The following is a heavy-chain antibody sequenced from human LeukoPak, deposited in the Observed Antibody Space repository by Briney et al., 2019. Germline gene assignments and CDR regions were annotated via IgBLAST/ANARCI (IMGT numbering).Heavy chain of an antibody. CDR3: ARLGEVLIHWFDP. CDR1: GGSISSSSYY. V-gene: IGHV4-39*01. CDR2: IYYSGST. Sequence: SETLSLTCTVSGGSISSSSYYWGWIRQPPGKGLEWIGSIYYSGSTYYSPSLKSRVTISVDTSKNQFSLKLSSVTAADTAVYYCARLGEVLIHWFDPWGQGTLVTVSS. D-gene: IGHD3-10*01. J-gene: IGHJ5*02.